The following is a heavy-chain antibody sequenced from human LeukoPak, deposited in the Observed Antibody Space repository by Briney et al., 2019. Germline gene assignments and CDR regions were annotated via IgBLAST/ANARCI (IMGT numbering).Heavy chain of an antibody. CDR3: ARALITMVRGVGFTAHYGMDV. J-gene: IGHJ6*02. V-gene: IGHV4-61*08. CDR1: GGSISRGDYY. Sequence: SETLSLTCTVSGGSISRGDYYWSWIRQPPGKGLEWIGYIYYSGSTNYNPSLKSRVTISVDTSKNQFSLKLSSVTAADTAVYYCARALITMVRGVGFTAHYGMDVWGQGTTVTVSS. CDR2: IYYSGST. D-gene: IGHD3-10*01.